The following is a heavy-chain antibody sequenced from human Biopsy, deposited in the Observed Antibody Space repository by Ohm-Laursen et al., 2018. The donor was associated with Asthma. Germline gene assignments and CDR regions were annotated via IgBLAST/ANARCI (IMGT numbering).Heavy chain of an antibody. D-gene: IGHD3-22*01. CDR1: GFVFSQAR. Sequence: SLRLSCAASGFVFSQARMHWVRQAPGKGLEWVSVIYSGGTSHTADSVRGRFTISRDYSKNTLYLQMHSLRAEDTAVYYCARGDSSNWSHYYFDYWGQGTLVTVSP. J-gene: IGHJ4*02. V-gene: IGHV3-53*01. CDR2: IYSGGTS. CDR3: ARGDSSNWSHYYFDY.